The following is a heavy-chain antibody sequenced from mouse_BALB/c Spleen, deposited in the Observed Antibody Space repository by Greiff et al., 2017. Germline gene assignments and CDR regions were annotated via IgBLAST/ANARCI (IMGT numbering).Heavy chain of an antibody. CDR3: AREGYGGAMDY. Sequence: EVQVVESGGGLVKPGGSLKLSCAASGFTFSDYYMYWVRQTPEKRLEWVATISDGGSYTYYPDSVKGRFNISRDNAKNNLYLQMSSLKSEDTAMYYCAREGYGGAMDYWGQGTSVTVSS. CDR1: GFTFSDYY. V-gene: IGHV5-4*02. CDR2: ISDGGSYT. D-gene: IGHD1-1*02. J-gene: IGHJ4*01.